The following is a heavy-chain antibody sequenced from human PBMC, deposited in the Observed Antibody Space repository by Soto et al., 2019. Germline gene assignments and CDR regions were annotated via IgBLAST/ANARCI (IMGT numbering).Heavy chain of an antibody. J-gene: IGHJ4*02. CDR1: GYGFTTYG. V-gene: IGHV1-18*01. D-gene: IGHD1-1*01. Sequence: QVHLVQSGAEVKKPGASVKVSCMGSGYGFTTYGITWVRQAPGQGLEWMAWISAHNGDTNYAQKVQGRVTVTRDTSTSTDYMELRSLRYDDTAVYDCARGRYGDYWGQGALVTVSS. CDR2: ISAHNGDT. CDR3: ARGRYGDY.